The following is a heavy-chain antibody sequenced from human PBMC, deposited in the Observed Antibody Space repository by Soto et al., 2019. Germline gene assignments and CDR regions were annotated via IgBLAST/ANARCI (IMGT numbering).Heavy chain of an antibody. Sequence: QVQLVQSGAEVKKPGASVKVSCKASGYTFTSYDINWVRQATGQGLEWMGWMNPNSGNTGYAQKFQGTDPMTRNTSTSTAYMERSSLRSEDTAVYYCARTLYGDNVDYWGQGPLVTVSS. CDR1: GYTFTSYD. J-gene: IGHJ4*02. CDR3: ARTLYGDNVDY. D-gene: IGHD4-17*01. V-gene: IGHV1-8*01. CDR2: MNPNSGNT.